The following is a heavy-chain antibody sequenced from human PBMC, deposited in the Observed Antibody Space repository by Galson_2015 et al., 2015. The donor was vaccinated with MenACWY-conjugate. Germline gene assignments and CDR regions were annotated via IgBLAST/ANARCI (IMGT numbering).Heavy chain of an antibody. Sequence: QSGAAVKKPGESLKISCKGSGYSFTNYWIGWVRQMPGRGLEWMGLIDPHNSNTRYSPSFQGQVTISADESISTAFLQWSSLKASDTAMYYCARHPPGGRGMDVWGRGTTVTVSS. J-gene: IGHJ6*02. CDR2: IDPHNSNT. CDR1: GYSFTNYW. V-gene: IGHV5-51*01. CDR3: ARHPPGGRGMDV. D-gene: IGHD1-26*01.